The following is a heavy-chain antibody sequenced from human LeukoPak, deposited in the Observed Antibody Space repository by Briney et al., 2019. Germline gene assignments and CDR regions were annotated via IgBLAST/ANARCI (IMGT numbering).Heavy chain of an antibody. CDR1: GGTFSSYA. Sequence: GASVKVSCKASGGTFSSYAISWVRQAPGQGLEWMGGIIPIFGTANYAQKFQGRVTITADKSTSTAYMELSSLRSEDTAVYYCATCSGGSCYIYDWFDPWGQGTLVTVSS. J-gene: IGHJ5*02. CDR3: ATCSGGSCYIYDWFDP. V-gene: IGHV1-69*06. CDR2: IIPIFGTA. D-gene: IGHD2-15*01.